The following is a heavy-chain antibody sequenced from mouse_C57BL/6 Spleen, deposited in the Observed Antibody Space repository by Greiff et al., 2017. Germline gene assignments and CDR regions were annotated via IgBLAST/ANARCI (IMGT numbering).Heavy chain of an antibody. V-gene: IGHV1-80*01. Sequence: QVQLQQSGAELVKPGASVKISCKASGYAFSSYWMNWVKQRPGKGLEWIGQIYPGDGDTNYNGKFKGKATLTADKSSSTAYMQLSSLTSEDSAVYFSARLTTPSYWYFDVWGTGTTVTVSS. CDR3: ARLTTPSYWYFDV. D-gene: IGHD1-1*01. J-gene: IGHJ1*03. CDR1: GYAFSSYW. CDR2: IYPGDGDT.